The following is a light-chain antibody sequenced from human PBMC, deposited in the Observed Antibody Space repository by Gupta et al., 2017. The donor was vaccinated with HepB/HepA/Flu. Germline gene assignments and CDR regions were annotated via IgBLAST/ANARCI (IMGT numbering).Light chain of an antibody. CDR3: VLYMGSGIWV. CDR2: STN. Sequence: QTVVTQEPSLSVSPGGTVTLTCGLNSGSVSTSSYSSWYQQTPGQPPRTLVYSTNTRSSGVPDRFSGSILGNKAALTITGAQADDESHYYCVLYMGSGIWVFGGGTKLTVL. CDR1: SGSVSTSSY. J-gene: IGLJ3*02. V-gene: IGLV8-61*01.